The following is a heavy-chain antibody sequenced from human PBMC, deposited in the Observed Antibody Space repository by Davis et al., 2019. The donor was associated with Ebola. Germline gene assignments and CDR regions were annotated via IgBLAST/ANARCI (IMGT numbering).Heavy chain of an antibody. CDR3: AARFTIFGSGHYYYGMDV. D-gene: IGHD3-3*01. CDR2: IIPILGIA. J-gene: IGHJ6*02. Sequence: SVKVSCKASGGTFSSYTISWVRQAPGQGLEWMGRIIPILGIANYAQKFQGRVTITADKSTSTAYMELSSLRSEDTAVYYCAARFTIFGSGHYYYGMDVWGQGTTVTVSS. CDR1: GGTFSSYT. V-gene: IGHV1-69*02.